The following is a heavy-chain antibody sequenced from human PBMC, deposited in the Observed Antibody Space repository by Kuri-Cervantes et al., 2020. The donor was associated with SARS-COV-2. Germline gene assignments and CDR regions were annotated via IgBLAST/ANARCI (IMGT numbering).Heavy chain of an antibody. CDR3: ARDLCGSPGYMDV. J-gene: IGHJ6*03. CDR1: GGSISSSSYY. Sequence: SETLSLTCTVSGGSISSSSYYWGWIRQPPGKGLEWIGSIYYSGSTYYNPSLKSRVTISVDTSKNQFSLKLSSVTAADTAVYYCARDLCGSPGYMDVWGKGTTVTVSS. V-gene: IGHV4-39*07. D-gene: IGHD2-21*01. CDR2: IYYSGST.